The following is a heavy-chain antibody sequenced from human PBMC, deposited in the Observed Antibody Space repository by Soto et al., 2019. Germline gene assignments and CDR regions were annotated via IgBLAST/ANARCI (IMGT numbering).Heavy chain of an antibody. V-gene: IGHV3-23*01. CDR1: GFTFSSYA. J-gene: IGHJ3*02. Sequence: GVLRLSCAASGFTFSSYAMSWVRQAPGKGLEWVSAISGSGGSTYYADSVKGRFTISRDNSKNTLYLQMNSLRAEDTAVYYCAKDRSYYYAKPAFDIWGQGTMVTVSS. CDR2: ISGSGGST. CDR3: AKDRSYYYAKPAFDI. D-gene: IGHD3-10*01.